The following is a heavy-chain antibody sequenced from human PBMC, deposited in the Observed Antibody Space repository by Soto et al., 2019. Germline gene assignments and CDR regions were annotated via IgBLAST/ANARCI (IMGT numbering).Heavy chain of an antibody. D-gene: IGHD4-17*01. CDR2: IDPSDSYT. Sequence: GESLKISCKGSGYSFTSYWISWVRQMPGKGLEWMGRIDPSDSYTNYSPSFQGHVTISADKSISTAYLQWSSPKASDTAMYYCARLAYGVSNWFDPWGQGTLVTVSS. V-gene: IGHV5-10-1*01. CDR3: ARLAYGVSNWFDP. J-gene: IGHJ5*02. CDR1: GYSFTSYW.